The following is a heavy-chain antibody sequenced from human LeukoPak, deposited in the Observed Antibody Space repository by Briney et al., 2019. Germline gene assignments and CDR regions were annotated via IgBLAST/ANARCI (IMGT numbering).Heavy chain of an antibody. CDR2: IYHSGTT. V-gene: IGHV4-30-2*01. J-gene: IGHJ5*02. CDR3: ARARDTTSGSNWFDP. CDR1: GGSIYGGGYY. D-gene: IGHD1-26*01. Sequence: SETLSLTCTVSGGSIYGGGYYWSWIRQPPGKGLEWIGYIYHSGTTYYNPSLKSRVTISIDRSKNQFSLKLSSVTATDTAVYYCARARDTTSGSNWFDPWGQGTLVTVSS.